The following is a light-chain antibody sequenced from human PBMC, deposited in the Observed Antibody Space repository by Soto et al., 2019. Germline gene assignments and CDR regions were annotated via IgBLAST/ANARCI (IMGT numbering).Light chain of an antibody. CDR2: GAS. J-gene: IGKJ2*01. CDR3: PQYGSSPYT. Sequence: EIVLTQSPGTLSLSSGERATLSCRASQSVSSNYLAWYQQKPGQAPRLLIYGASSRATGIPDRFSGSGSGTDFTLTISRLAPEDFAVYYCPQYGSSPYTFGQGTKLEIK. V-gene: IGKV3-20*01. CDR1: QSVSSNY.